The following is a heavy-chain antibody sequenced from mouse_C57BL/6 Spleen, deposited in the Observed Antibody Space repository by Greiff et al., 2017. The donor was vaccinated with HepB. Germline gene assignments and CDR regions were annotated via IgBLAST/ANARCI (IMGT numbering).Heavy chain of an antibody. V-gene: IGHV1-82*01. D-gene: IGHD3-1*01. CDR2: IYPGDGDT. CDR3: ARSGNSGAMDY. J-gene: IGHJ4*01. CDR1: GYAFSSSW. Sequence: VKLQESGPELVKPGASVKISCKASGYAFSSSWMNWVKQRPGKGLEWIGRIYPGDGDTNYNGKFKGKATLTADKSSSTAYMQLSSLTSEDSAVYFCARSGNSGAMDYWGQGTSVTVSS.